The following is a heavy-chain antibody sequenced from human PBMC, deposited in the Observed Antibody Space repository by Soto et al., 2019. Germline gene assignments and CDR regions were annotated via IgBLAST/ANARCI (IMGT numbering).Heavy chain of an antibody. CDR1: GGSISSYY. Sequence: SETLSLTCTVSGGSISSYYWSRIRQPPGKGLEWIGYIYYSGSTNYNPSLKSRVTISVDTSKNQFSLKLSSVTAADTAVYYCARGYHWFDPWGQGTLVTVSS. D-gene: IGHD1-1*01. CDR3: ARGYHWFDP. V-gene: IGHV4-59*01. CDR2: IYYSGST. J-gene: IGHJ5*02.